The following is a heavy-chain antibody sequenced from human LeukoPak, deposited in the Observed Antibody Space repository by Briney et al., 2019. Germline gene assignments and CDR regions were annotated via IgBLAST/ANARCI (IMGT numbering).Heavy chain of an antibody. J-gene: IGHJ5*02. CDR1: GYTFTGYY. CDR3: AREYRIYYDSSGYYYFYA. V-gene: IGHV1-2*02. CDR2: INPNGGGT. D-gene: IGHD3-22*01. Sequence: GASVKVSCKASGYTFTGYYMHWVRQAPGQGLEWMGWINPNGGGTNYAQKFQGRVTMTRDTSISTAYMELSRLRSDDTAVYYCAREYRIYYDSSGYYYFYAWGQGTLVTVSS.